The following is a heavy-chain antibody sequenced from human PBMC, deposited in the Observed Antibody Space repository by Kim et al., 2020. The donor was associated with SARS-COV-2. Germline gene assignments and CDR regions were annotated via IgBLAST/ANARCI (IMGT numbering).Heavy chain of an antibody. D-gene: IGHD3-10*01. CDR1: GGSFSGYY. CDR3: ASLRAFRMVRGVMGYYYGMDV. CDR2: INHSGST. Sequence: SETLSLTCAVYGGSFSGYYWSWIRQPPGKGLEWIGEINHSGSTNYNPSLKSRVTISVDTSKNQFSLKLSSVTAADTAVYYCASLRAFRMVRGVMGYYYGMDVWGQGTTVTVSS. J-gene: IGHJ6*02. V-gene: IGHV4-34*01.